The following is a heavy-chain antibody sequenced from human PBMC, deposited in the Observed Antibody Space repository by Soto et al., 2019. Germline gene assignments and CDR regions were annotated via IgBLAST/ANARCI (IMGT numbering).Heavy chain of an antibody. Sequence: SETLSLTCTVSGGSINNYYWSWIRQPPGKGLEWIGYIFYSGYTKYNPSLKSRVTISVDTSKNQFSLKVNSATAADTAVYYCARGNSYNYHWGRGTLVTVSS. CDR3: ARGNSYNYH. V-gene: IGHV4-59*01. J-gene: IGHJ4*02. CDR2: IFYSGYT. D-gene: IGHD5-12*01. CDR1: GGSINNYY.